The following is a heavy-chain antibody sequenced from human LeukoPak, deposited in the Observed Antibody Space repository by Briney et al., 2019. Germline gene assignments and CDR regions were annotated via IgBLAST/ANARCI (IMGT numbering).Heavy chain of an antibody. CDR3: ARNFYDSSAYYRAYFDF. CDR2: INTSGST. Sequence: SETLSLTFAVYGGSFSGYYWSWIRQPAGKGLEWSGHINTSGSTNYNPSLKSRVTMSVDTSKNKISLNLSSVTPADTAFYYCARNFYDSSAYYRAYFDFWGRGPLVTVSS. J-gene: IGHJ4*02. D-gene: IGHD3-22*01. CDR1: GGSFSGYY. V-gene: IGHV4-59*10.